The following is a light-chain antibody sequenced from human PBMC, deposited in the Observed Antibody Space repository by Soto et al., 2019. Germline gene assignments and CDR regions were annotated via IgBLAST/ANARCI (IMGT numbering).Light chain of an antibody. CDR2: DVS. J-gene: IGLJ2*01. V-gene: IGLV2-14*01. Sequence: ALTQPASVSGSPGQSITISCTGTSSDVGGYNYVSWYQQHPGKAPKLMIYDVSNRPSGVSNRFSGSKSGNTASLTISGLQAEDDADYYCSSYTSSSTYVVFGGGTKLTVL. CDR3: SSYTSSSTYVV. CDR1: SSDVGGYNY.